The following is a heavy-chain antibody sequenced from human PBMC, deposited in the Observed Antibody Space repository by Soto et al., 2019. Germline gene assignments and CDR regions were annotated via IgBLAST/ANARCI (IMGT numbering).Heavy chain of an antibody. Sequence: GGSLRLSCAASGFTFSNYAMTWVRQAPGTGLEWVSTIGAGADTHYADSVEGRFTISRANSKSTLYLHMNSLRGEDTAVYYCAKALSTISVIGTRWFDPWGQGTLVTVSS. CDR1: GFTFSNYA. CDR2: IGAGADT. V-gene: IGHV3-23*01. CDR3: AKALSTISVIGTRWFDP. D-gene: IGHD6-19*01. J-gene: IGHJ5*02.